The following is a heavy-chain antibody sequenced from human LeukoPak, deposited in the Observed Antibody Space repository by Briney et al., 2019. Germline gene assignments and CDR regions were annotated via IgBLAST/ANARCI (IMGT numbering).Heavy chain of an antibody. CDR2: ISAYNGNT. D-gene: IGHD2-21*02. CDR1: GYTFTNYG. J-gene: IGHJ4*02. Sequence: GASVKVSCKASGYTFTNYGISWVRQAPGQGLEWMGWISAYNGNTNYAQKLQGRVTMTTDTSTSTAYMELRSLRSDDTAVYYCAREDECGGDCYTPPFDYWGQGTLVTVSS. V-gene: IGHV1-18*01. CDR3: AREDECGGDCYTPPFDY.